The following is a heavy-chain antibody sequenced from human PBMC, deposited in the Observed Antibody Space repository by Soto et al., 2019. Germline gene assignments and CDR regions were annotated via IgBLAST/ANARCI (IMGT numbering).Heavy chain of an antibody. Sequence: QVQLQESGPGLVKPSETLSLTCSVSGGSISSNYWSWIRQAPGKGLEWIGYIYYSGSTNYNPSLKSRVTISVDTSKNQFSLKMRSVNAADTAVYYCARRYSSGRFDPWGQGTLVTVSS. V-gene: IGHV4-59*08. CDR2: IYYSGST. CDR3: ARRYSSGRFDP. J-gene: IGHJ5*02. D-gene: IGHD6-19*01. CDR1: GGSISSNY.